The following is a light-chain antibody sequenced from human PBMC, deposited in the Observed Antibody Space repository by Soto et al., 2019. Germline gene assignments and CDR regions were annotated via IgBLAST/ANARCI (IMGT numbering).Light chain of an antibody. CDR2: AVS. CDR3: YSYTASDIWV. J-gene: IGLJ3*02. V-gene: IGLV2-11*01. CDR1: NSDVGRYNF. Sequence: QSALTQPRSVSGSPGQSVTISCTGTNSDVGRYNFVSWYQQLPGKAPKLLISAVSQRPSGVPDRFSGSESGNTASLTISGLQADDEADYFCYSYTASDIWVFGGGTQLTVL.